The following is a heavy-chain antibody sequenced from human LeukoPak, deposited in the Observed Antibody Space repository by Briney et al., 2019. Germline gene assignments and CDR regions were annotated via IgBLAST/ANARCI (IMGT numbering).Heavy chain of an antibody. V-gene: IGHV1-2*02. J-gene: IGHJ5*02. CDR1: GYTFTGYY. CDR3: ARDPAAADNWFDP. CDR2: INPNSGGT. Sequence: GASVKFSCKASGYTFTGYYMHWVRQAPGQGLEWMGWINPNSGGTNYAQKLQGRVTMTRDTSISTAYMELSRLRSDDTAVYYCARDPAAADNWFDPWGQGTLVTVSS. D-gene: IGHD6-13*01.